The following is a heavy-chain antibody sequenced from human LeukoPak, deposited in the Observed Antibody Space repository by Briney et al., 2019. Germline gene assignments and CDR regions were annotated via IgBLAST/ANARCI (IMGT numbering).Heavy chain of an antibody. J-gene: IGHJ4*02. CDR2: IIPIFGTA. Sequence: SVKVSCKASGGTFSSYAISWVRQAPGQGLEWMGGIIPIFGTANYAQKFQGRVTITTDESKSTAYMELSSLRSDDTAVYYCARSSIEMATINAYWGQGTLVTVSS. D-gene: IGHD5-24*01. CDR3: ARSSIEMATINAY. V-gene: IGHV1-69*05. CDR1: GGTFSSYA.